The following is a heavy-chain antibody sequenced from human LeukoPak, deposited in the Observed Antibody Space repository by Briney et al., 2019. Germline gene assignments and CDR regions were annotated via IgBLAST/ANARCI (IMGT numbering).Heavy chain of an antibody. CDR1: GFTFSSYD. CDR3: ARGGWGSYAFDI. CDR2: IGTAGDP. Sequence: GGSLRLSCAASGFTFSSYDMHWVRQATGKGLEWVSAIGTAGDPYYPGSVKGRFTISRENAKNSLYFQMNSLRAGETAVYYCARGGWGSYAFDIWGQGTMVTVSS. D-gene: IGHD3-16*01. V-gene: IGHV3-13*05. J-gene: IGHJ3*02.